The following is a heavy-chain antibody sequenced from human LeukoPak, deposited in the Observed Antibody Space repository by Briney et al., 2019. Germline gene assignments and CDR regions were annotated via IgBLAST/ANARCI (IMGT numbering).Heavy chain of an antibody. V-gene: IGHV1-18*01. D-gene: IGHD2-2*01. J-gene: IGHJ3*02. CDR1: SYTFTIYG. CDR2: NTAYKGNT. CDR3: ASATPEGVPADDNAFDI. Sequence: RASVDLFCKASSYTFTIYGNSGVPPAPAQGIEGRRGNTAYKGNTNYTQKPQGRVTMPTQTHTSTAYIQQTTLRSDDTPVYYCASATPEGVPADDNAFDIWGQGTMVTVSS.